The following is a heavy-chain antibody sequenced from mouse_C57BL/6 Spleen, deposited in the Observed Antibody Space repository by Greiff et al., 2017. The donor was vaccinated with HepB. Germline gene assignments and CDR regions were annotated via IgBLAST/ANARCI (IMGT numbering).Heavy chain of an antibody. CDR1: GFTFSSYG. CDR2: ISSGGSYT. CDR3: ARHPYDYDGVYYFDY. D-gene: IGHD2-4*01. Sequence: EVHLVESGGDLVKPGGSLKLSCAASGFTFSSYGMSWVRQTPDKRLEWVATISSGGSYTYYPDSVKGRFTLSRDNAKNTLYLQMSSLKSEDTAMYYCARHPYDYDGVYYFDYWGQGTTLTVSS. V-gene: IGHV5-6*01. J-gene: IGHJ2*01.